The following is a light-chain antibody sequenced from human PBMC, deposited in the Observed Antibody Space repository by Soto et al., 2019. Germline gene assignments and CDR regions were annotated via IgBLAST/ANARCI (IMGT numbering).Light chain of an antibody. CDR3: QQRYSTPRT. J-gene: IGKJ1*01. V-gene: IGKV1-39*01. Sequence: DIQMTQSPSSLSASVGDRVTITCRASQSISSYLNWYQQKPGKAPKLLIYAASSLQSEVPSRFSGSGSGTDFTLTISSLQPEDFATYYCQQRYSTPRTFGQGTKVEIK. CDR2: AAS. CDR1: QSISSY.